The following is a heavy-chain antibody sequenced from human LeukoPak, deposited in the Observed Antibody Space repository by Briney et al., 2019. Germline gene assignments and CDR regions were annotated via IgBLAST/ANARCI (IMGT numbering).Heavy chain of an antibody. Sequence: SETLSLTCTVSGASISSSSYYWGWIRQPPGKGLEWIGSIYYSGNTYYNPSLKSRVTISVDKSKNQFSLKLSSVTAADTAVYYCARVPHYYYDSSGYLLDDWGQGTLVTVSS. D-gene: IGHD3-22*01. CDR1: GASISSSSYY. J-gene: IGHJ4*02. CDR3: ARVPHYYYDSSGYLLDD. CDR2: IYYSGNT. V-gene: IGHV4-39*07.